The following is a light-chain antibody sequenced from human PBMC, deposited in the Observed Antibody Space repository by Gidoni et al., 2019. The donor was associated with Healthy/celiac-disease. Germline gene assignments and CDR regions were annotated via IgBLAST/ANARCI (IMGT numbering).Light chain of an antibody. J-gene: IGKJ2*01. CDR1: QSISSY. CDR2: AAS. V-gene: IGKV1-39*01. Sequence: DIQMTQSPSSLSASVGDRVTITCRASQSISSYLNWYQQKPGKAPQLLIFAASRLQSGVPSRFSGCGSGTAFTLTIISLQPEDFATCYCQQSYSTPYTFGQGTKLEIK. CDR3: QQSYSTPYT.